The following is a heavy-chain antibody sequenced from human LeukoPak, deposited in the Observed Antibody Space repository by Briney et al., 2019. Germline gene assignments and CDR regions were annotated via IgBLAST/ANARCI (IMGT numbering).Heavy chain of an antibody. J-gene: IGHJ4*02. CDR2: IFPNTGGT. CDR1: GYSFTDYY. D-gene: IGHD2-2*02. V-gene: IGHV1-2*02. Sequence: ASVKVSCKASGYSFTDYYIPWVRQAPGQGLEWMGWIFPNTGGTKFAQKFQGRFTMTRDTSISTAYMELSSLRSDDTAIYYGARDFSQYTGYWGQGTLVTVSS. CDR3: ARDFSQYTGY.